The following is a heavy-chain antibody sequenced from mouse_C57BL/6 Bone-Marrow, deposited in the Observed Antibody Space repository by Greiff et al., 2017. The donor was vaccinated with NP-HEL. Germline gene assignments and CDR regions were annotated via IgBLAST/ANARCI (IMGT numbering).Heavy chain of an antibody. CDR2: ISNLAYSI. D-gene: IGHD1-1*01. CDR3: ARKTTIGATDYAMDY. Sequence: EVMLVESGGGLVQPGGSLKLSCAASGFTFSDYGMAWVRQAPRKGPEWVAFISNLAYSIYYADTVTGRFTISRENAKNTLYLEVSSLRSEDTAMYYCARKTTIGATDYAMDYWGQGTSVTVSS. V-gene: IGHV5-15*01. J-gene: IGHJ4*01. CDR1: GFTFSDYG.